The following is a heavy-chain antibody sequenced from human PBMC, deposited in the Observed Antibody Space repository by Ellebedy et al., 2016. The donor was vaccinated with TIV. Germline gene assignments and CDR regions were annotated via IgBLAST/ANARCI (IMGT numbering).Heavy chain of an antibody. V-gene: IGHV3-13*01. J-gene: IGHJ6*02. CDR1: GFTFSRYD. CDR3: TRFEIISGGGYGMDV. D-gene: IGHD3-16*01. CDR2: IDNAGDT. Sequence: GGSLTLSXAASGFTFSRYDMHWVRQSTGKGLEWVASIDNAGDTYYPGSVKGRFTISRENAKNSLYLQMNSLRVEDTAVYYCTRFEIISGGGYGMDVWGQGTTVTVSS.